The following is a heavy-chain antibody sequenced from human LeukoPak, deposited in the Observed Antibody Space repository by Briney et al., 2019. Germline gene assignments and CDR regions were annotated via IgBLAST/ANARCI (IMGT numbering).Heavy chain of an antibody. V-gene: IGHV1-24*01. CDR2: FDPEDGET. CDR3: ATDVAVAGWTYFDY. J-gene: IGHJ4*02. D-gene: IGHD6-19*01. Sequence: ASVKVSCKVSGYTLTELSMHWVRQAPGKGLEWMGGFDPEDGETIYAQKFQGRVTMTEDTSTDTAYMEPSSLRSEDTAVYYCATDVAVAGWTYFDYWGQGTLVTVSS. CDR1: GYTLTELS.